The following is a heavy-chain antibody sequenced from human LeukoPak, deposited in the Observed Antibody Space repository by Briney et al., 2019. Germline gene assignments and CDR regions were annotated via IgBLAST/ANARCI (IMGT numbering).Heavy chain of an antibody. CDR1: GGSISSYY. CDR3: ARGRLAAAVVGYFDY. J-gene: IGHJ4*02. D-gene: IGHD6-13*01. Sequence: SETLSLTCTVSGGSISSYYWSWIRQPAGKGLEWIGRIYTSGSTNYNPSLKSRVTMSVDTSKNQFSLKLSSVTAADTAVYYCARGRLAAAVVGYFDYWGQGTLVTVSS. CDR2: IYTSGST. V-gene: IGHV4-4*07.